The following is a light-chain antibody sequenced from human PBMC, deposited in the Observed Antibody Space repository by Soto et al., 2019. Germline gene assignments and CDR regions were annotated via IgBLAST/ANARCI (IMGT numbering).Light chain of an antibody. V-gene: IGKV1-33*01. J-gene: IGKJ3*01. CDR1: QDIRTS. CDR3: QQYDNLPPFT. Sequence: DIQMTQSPSSPSASVGARVSITCQASQDIRTSLSWFQQKPGRAPKLLIYGASNLETGVPSRFRGSGSGRDFTFTISSLQPEDIATYYCQQYDNLPPFTFGPGTKVEIK. CDR2: GAS.